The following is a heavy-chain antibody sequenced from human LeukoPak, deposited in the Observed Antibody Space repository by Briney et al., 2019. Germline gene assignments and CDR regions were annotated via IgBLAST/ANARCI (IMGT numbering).Heavy chain of an antibody. J-gene: IGHJ4*02. Sequence: PGGSLRLSCAASGFTFSNYEMNWVRQAPGKGLEWVSYISSSGTLIYYADSMKGRFTISRDNAKNSLYLQMNSLRAEDTAVYYCARVRVYYYGPESHPFDYWGQGTLVTVSS. D-gene: IGHD3-10*01. CDR2: ISSSGTLI. CDR3: ARVRVYYYGPESHPFDY. CDR1: GFTFSNYE. V-gene: IGHV3-48*03.